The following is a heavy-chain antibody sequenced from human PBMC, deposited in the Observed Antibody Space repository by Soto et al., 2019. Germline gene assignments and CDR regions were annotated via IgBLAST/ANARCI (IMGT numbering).Heavy chain of an antibody. Sequence: QVQLVESGGGVVQPGRSLRLSCAASGFTFSSYAMHWVRQAPGKGLEWVAVISYDGSNKYYADSVKGRFTISRDNSKNTLYLQMNSLRAEDTAVYYCARERTGTPDYRGQGTLVTVSS. CDR2: ISYDGSNK. CDR1: GFTFSSYA. CDR3: ARERTGTPDY. V-gene: IGHV3-30-3*01. J-gene: IGHJ4*02. D-gene: IGHD1-7*01.